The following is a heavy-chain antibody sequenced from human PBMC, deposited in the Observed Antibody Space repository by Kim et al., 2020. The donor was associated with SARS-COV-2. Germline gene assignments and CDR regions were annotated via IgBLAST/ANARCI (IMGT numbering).Heavy chain of an antibody. CDR3: GGLGHGLAV. J-gene: IGHJ6*02. CDR2: NQK. Sequence: NQKYHAASGKGRFSISRDNFKNTLYLQMNTLRSEDTAVYYCGGLGHGLAVWGQGTTVTVSS. V-gene: IGHV3-30-3*01. D-gene: IGHD3-3*01.